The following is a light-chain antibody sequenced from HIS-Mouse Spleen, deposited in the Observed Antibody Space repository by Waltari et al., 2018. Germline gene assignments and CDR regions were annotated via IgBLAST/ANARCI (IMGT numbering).Light chain of an antibody. CDR3: CSYAGSYTLV. Sequence: QSALTQPRSVSGSPGQSVTISCTGTSSDVGGYNYVPWYQQHPGNAPKLMIYDVSKRPSGVPDRFSGSKSGNTASLTISGLQAEDEADYYCCSYAGSYTLVFGGGTKLTVL. J-gene: IGLJ3*02. CDR1: SSDVGGYNY. CDR2: DVS. V-gene: IGLV2-11*01.